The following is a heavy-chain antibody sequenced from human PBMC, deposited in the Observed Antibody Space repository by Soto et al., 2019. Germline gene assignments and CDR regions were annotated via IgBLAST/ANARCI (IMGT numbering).Heavy chain of an antibody. CDR2: LNPKSGGT. J-gene: IGHJ6*02. D-gene: IGHD2-2*01. CDR3: ARERYQVLSDGMDV. Sequence: ASVKASCKASGFTFSDYYMHWVREAPGQGLEWMGWLNPKSGGTTYAQKFQGRLTLSRDTPINTAYMELSRLSIDDTALYYCARERYQVLSDGMDVWGQGTTVTVSS. CDR1: GFTFSDYY. V-gene: IGHV1-2*02.